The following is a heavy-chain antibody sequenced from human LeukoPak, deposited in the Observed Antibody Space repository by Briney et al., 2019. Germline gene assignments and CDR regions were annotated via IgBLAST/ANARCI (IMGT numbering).Heavy chain of an antibody. CDR1: GFTFSSYA. CDR3: AKDRQQWLVSGPSDY. CDR2: ISYDGSNK. V-gene: IGHV3-30-3*01. D-gene: IGHD6-19*01. Sequence: GRSLRLSCAASGFTFSSYAMHWVRQAPGKGLEWVAVISYDGSNKYYADSVKGRFTISRDNSKNTLYLQMNSLRAEDTAVYYCAKDRQQWLVSGPSDYWGQGTLVTVSS. J-gene: IGHJ4*02.